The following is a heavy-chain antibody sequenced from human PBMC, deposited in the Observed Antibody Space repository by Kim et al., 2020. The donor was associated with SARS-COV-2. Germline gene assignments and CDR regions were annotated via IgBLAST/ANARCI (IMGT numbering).Heavy chain of an antibody. Sequence: GGSLRLSCAASGFTFSNYGMYWVRQAPGKGLEWVAVISHDGSNKYCADSVKGRFTISRDTPKNTLYLQMDSLRAEDTAVYYCAKDPQMWGGRLYYHGMDVWGQGTTVTVSS. D-gene: IGHD3-16*01. CDR3: AKDPQMWGGRLYYHGMDV. V-gene: IGHV3-30*18. CDR1: GFTFSNYG. CDR2: ISHDGSNK. J-gene: IGHJ6*02.